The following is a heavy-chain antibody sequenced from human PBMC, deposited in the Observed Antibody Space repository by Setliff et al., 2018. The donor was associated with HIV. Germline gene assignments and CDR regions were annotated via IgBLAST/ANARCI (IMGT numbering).Heavy chain of an antibody. J-gene: IGHJ4*02. CDR1: GGSISSSNYY. D-gene: IGHD2-21*02. V-gene: IGHV4-39*07. CDR3: AREGDGIDF. Sequence: SETLSLTCSVSGGSISSSNYYGGWIRQPPGKGLEWIGSFYYSGNTYYSPSLKSRVTISIDTSKNQFSLKLSSVTAADTAVYFCAREGDGIDFWGQGTLVTVSS. CDR2: FYYSGNT.